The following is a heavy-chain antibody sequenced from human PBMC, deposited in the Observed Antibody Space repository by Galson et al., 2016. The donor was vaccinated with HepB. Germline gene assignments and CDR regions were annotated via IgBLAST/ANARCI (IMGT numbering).Heavy chain of an antibody. CDR2: IIPIFGTV. V-gene: IGHV1-69*13. CDR3: ARDGGGCSSTRCYDGYFYYGMDV. CDR1: GGTFNTYA. Sequence: SVKVSCKASGGTFNTYAINWVRQAPGQGLEWMGGIIPIFGTVNYAQKFQDRVTITADESTSTAYMELSSLRSEDTAVYYCARDGGGCSSTRCYDGYFYYGMDVGGQGTTVTFSS. J-gene: IGHJ6*02. D-gene: IGHD2-2*01.